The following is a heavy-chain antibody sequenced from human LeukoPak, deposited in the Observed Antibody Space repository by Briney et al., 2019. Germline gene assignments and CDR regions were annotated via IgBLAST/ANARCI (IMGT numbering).Heavy chain of an antibody. CDR1: GFTFSSYN. Sequence: GGSLRLSCAASGFTFSSYNMNWVRQAPGKGLAWVSSISSSSYIYYSDSVKGRFTISRDNARNSLYLQMNSLRAEDTAVYYCARDILGSQTPFDYWGQGTLVTVSS. D-gene: IGHD1-26*01. CDR2: ISSSSYI. CDR3: ARDILGSQTPFDY. V-gene: IGHV3-21*01. J-gene: IGHJ4*02.